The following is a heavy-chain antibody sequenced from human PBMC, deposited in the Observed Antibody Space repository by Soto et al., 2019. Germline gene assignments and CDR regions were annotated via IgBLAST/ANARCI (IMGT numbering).Heavy chain of an antibody. CDR1: GYTFTTYG. CDR2: INTHNGNT. J-gene: IGHJ6*02. V-gene: IGHV1-18*01. CDR3: TREGSAPYYYSAMDA. Sequence: QVQLAQSAPEVKKPGASVKVSCKASGYTFTTYGISWVRQAPGEGLEWLGWINTHNGNTNYAQNLQGRVFMTADTSTNPAYMELRSLRSDDTAIYYCTREGSAPYYYSAMDAWGQGTTVTVSS. D-gene: IGHD3-10*01.